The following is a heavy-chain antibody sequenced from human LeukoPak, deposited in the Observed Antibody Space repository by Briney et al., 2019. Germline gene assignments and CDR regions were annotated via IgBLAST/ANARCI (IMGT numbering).Heavy chain of an antibody. CDR1: GGSFSGYY. CDR3: ARHIEGLEMATLDV. Sequence: PSETLSLTCAVYGGSFSGYYWSWIRQPPGKGLEWIGEINHSGSTNYNPSLKSRVTISVDTSKNQFSLKPSSVTAADTAVYYCARHIEGLEMATLDVWGQGTTVTVSS. D-gene: IGHD5-24*01. V-gene: IGHV4-34*01. CDR2: INHSGST. J-gene: IGHJ6*02.